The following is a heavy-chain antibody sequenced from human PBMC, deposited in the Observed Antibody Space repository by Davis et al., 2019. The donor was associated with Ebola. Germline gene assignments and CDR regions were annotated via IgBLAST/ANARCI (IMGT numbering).Heavy chain of an antibody. Sequence: PGGSLRLSCAASGFTFSSYGMHWVRQAPGKGLEWVAVIWYDGSNKYYADSVKGRFTISRDNSKNTLYLQMNSLRAEDTAVYYCARVSIAVAGIGYFDYWGQGTLVTVSS. CDR2: IWYDGSNK. CDR1: GFTFSSYG. V-gene: IGHV3-33*01. J-gene: IGHJ4*02. CDR3: ARVSIAVAGIGYFDY. D-gene: IGHD6-19*01.